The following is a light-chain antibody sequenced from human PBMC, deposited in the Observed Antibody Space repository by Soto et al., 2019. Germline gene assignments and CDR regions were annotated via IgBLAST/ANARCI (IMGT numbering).Light chain of an antibody. V-gene: IGKV3-15*01. Sequence: EIMMTQSPATLSVSPGERATLSCRARQSVSSNLAWYQQKPGQAPRLLIYGASTRATGIPARFSGSGSGTGFTLTISSLQSEDFAVYYCQQYNNWPPYTFGQGTKLEIK. CDR1: QSVSSN. J-gene: IGKJ2*01. CDR2: GAS. CDR3: QQYNNWPPYT.